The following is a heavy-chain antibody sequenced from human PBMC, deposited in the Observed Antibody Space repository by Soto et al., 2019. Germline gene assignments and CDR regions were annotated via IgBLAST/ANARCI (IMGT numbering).Heavy chain of an antibody. CDR3: ARYSPENAFDI. V-gene: IGHV3-33*01. J-gene: IGHJ3*02. CDR1: GFTFSSYG. CDR2: IWYDGSNK. D-gene: IGHD6-13*01. Sequence: GGSLRLSCAASGFTFSSYGMHWVRQAPGKGLEWVAVIWYDGSNKYYADSVKGRFTISRDNSKNTLYLQMNSLRAEDTAVYYCARYSPENAFDIWGKGTMVTVSS.